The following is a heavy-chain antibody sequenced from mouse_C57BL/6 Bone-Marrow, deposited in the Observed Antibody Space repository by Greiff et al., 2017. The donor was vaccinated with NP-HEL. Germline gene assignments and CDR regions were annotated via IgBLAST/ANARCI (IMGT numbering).Heavy chain of an antibody. CDR1: GYTFTSYW. J-gene: IGHJ2*01. CDR3: AREVTGTFFDY. D-gene: IGHD4-1*01. CDR2: INPSSGYT. Sequence: QVQLQQSGAELAKPGASVKLSCKASGYTFTSYWMHWVKQRPGQGLEWIGYINPSSGYTKYNQKFKDKATLTADKSSSTAYMQLSSLTYADSAVYDCAREVTGTFFDYWGQGTTLTVSS. V-gene: IGHV1-7*01.